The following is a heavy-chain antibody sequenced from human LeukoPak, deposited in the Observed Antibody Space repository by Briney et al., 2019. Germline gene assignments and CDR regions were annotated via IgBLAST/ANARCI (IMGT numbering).Heavy chain of an antibody. CDR3: AKGLSVVRGVIGDAFDI. Sequence: PGRSLRLSCAASGFTFNNYGMHWFRQAPGKGLEWVAVISYDGSNKYYADSVKGRFTISRDNSKNTLYLQMNSLRAEDTAVYYCAKGLSVVRGVIGDAFDIWGQGTMVTVSS. J-gene: IGHJ3*02. D-gene: IGHD3-10*01. CDR2: ISYDGSNK. CDR1: GFTFNNYG. V-gene: IGHV3-30*18.